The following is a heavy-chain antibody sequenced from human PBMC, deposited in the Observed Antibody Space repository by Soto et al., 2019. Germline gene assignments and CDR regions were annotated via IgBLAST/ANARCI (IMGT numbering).Heavy chain of an antibody. V-gene: IGHV3-11*01. CDR2: ISGSSSNI. CDR3: AKMTSSGWYDPVFH. D-gene: IGHD6-19*01. CDR1: GFSFSDYY. J-gene: IGHJ4*02. Sequence: QVQLVESGGGLVKPRGSLRLSCVASGFSFSDYYMSWVRQAPGKGLEWMSYISGSSSNIYYADSVKGRFTISRDNAENSVFLQMNNLRAEDTARYYCAKMTSSGWYDPVFHWGQVTLVTVSS.